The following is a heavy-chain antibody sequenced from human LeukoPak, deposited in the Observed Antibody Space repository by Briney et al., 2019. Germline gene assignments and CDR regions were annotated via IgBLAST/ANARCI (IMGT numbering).Heavy chain of an antibody. V-gene: IGHV3-74*01. Sequence: GGSLRLSCAASGFTFSSYWMYWVRQAPGKGLVWVSRINSDGSSTSYADSVKGRFTISRDNAKNTLYLQMNSLRAEDTAVYYCARDSVKKGSGYYYDYWGQGTLVTVSS. J-gene: IGHJ4*02. CDR1: GFTFSSYW. CDR3: ARDSVKKGSGYYYDY. CDR2: INSDGSST. D-gene: IGHD3-22*01.